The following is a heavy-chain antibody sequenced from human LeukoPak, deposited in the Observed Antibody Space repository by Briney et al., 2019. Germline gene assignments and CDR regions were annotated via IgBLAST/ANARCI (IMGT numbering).Heavy chain of an antibody. V-gene: IGHV3-23*01. Sequence: GGSLRLSCAASGFTFSSYAMRWVRQAPGKGLEWVSAISGSGGSTYYADSVKGRFTISRDNSKNTLYQQMNSLRAEHTAVYYCASQFVGATGGFDYWGQGTLVTVSS. D-gene: IGHD1-26*01. CDR2: ISGSGGST. J-gene: IGHJ4*02. CDR3: ASQFVGATGGFDY. CDR1: GFTFSSYA.